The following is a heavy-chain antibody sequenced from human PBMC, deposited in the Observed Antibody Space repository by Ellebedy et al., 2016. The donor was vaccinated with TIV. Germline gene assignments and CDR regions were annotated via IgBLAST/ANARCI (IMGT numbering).Heavy chain of an antibody. D-gene: IGHD2-2*01. V-gene: IGHV3-53*05. CDR2: IYSGGTT. Sequence: GGSLRLSCAASGFTVSSNYMSWVRQAPGKGLEWVSVIYSGGTTCYADSVKGRFTISRDNSKNTLYLQMNSLRAEDTAVYYCAKDRGRYCSSTSCRYYYYGMDVWGQGTTVTVSS. CDR3: AKDRGRYCSSTSCRYYYYGMDV. J-gene: IGHJ6*02. CDR1: GFTVSSNY.